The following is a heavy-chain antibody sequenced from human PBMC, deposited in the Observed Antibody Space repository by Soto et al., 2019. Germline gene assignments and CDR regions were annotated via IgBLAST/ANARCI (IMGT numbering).Heavy chain of an antibody. D-gene: IGHD3-10*01. CDR3: AHRQHCYGSGSYSDFDY. CDR1: GFSLSTSGVG. J-gene: IGHJ4*02. CDR2: IYWDDDK. V-gene: IGHV2-5*02. Sequence: QITLKESGPTLVKPTQTLTLTCTFSGFSLSTSGVGVGWIRQPPGKALEWLALIYWDDDKRYSPSLKSRLTITKDTSKNQVVLTMTNMDPVDTATYYCAHRQHCYGSGSYSDFDYWGQGTLVTVSS.